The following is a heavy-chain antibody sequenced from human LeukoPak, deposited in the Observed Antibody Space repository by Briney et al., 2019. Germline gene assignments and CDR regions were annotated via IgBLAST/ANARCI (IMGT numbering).Heavy chain of an antibody. Sequence: GASVKVSCKASGYTFTSYGISWVRQAPGQGLEWMGWISAYSANTNYAQMFQGRVTMTTDTSTSTAYMELRSLRSDDTAVYYCARGLGVVRGVAKFDYWGQGTLVTVSS. CDR1: GYTFTSYG. D-gene: IGHD3-10*01. V-gene: IGHV1-18*01. CDR2: ISAYSANT. CDR3: ARGLGVVRGVAKFDY. J-gene: IGHJ4*02.